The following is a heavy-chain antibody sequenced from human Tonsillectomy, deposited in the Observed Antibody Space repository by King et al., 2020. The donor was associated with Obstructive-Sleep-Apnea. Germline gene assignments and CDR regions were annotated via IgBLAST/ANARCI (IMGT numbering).Heavy chain of an antibody. J-gene: IGHJ5*02. CDR1: GGSISSYY. V-gene: IGHV4-59*08. CDR3: ARNVVVPAVTNWFDP. Sequence: MQLQESGPGLVKPSETLSLTCTVSGGSISSYYWSWIRQPPGKGLEWIGYIYDTGSTNYNPSLKSRVTISVDTSKNQFSLKLSSVTAADTAVYYCARNVVVPAVTNWFDPWGQGTLVTVSS. CDR2: IYDTGST. D-gene: IGHD2-2*01.